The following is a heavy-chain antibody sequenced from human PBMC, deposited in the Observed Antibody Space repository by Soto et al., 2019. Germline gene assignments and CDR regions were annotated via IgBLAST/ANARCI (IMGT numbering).Heavy chain of an antibody. CDR1: GGSISSGDYY. Sequence: SETLSLTCTVSGGSISSGDYYWSWIRQHPGKGLEWIGYIYYSGSTYYNPSLKSRVTISVDTSKNQFSLKLSSVTAADTAVYYCASQYYDFWSGYYLNWFDPWGQGTLVTVSS. V-gene: IGHV4-31*02. CDR2: IYYSGST. CDR3: ASQYYDFWSGYYLNWFDP. D-gene: IGHD3-3*01. J-gene: IGHJ5*02.